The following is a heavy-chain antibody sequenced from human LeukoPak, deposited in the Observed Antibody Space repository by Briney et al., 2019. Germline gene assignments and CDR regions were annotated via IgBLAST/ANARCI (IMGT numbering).Heavy chain of an antibody. V-gene: IGHV4-61*02. D-gene: IGHD6-19*01. CDR3: ARSSLIAVAGTVYMDV. Sequence: SQTLSLTCTVSGGSISSGSYYWSWIQQPAGKGLEWIGRIYTSGSANYNPSLKSRVTISVDTSKNQFSLKLSSVTAADTAVYYCARSSLIAVAGTVYMDVWGKGTTVTVSS. CDR1: GGSISSGSYY. CDR2: IYTSGSA. J-gene: IGHJ6*03.